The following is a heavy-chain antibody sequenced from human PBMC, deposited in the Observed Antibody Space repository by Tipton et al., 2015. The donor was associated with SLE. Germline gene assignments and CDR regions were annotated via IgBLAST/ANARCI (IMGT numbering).Heavy chain of an antibody. J-gene: IGHJ4*02. CDR3: ARDLEEEYDYVWGSDY. CDR2: IYYSGST. CDR1: GGSISSHY. D-gene: IGHD3-16*01. Sequence: LRLSCTVSGGSISSHYWGWIRQPPGKGLEWIGSIYYSGSTYYNPSLKSRVTISVDTSKNQFSLKLSSVTAADTAVYYCARDLEEEYDYVWGSDYWGQGTLVTVSS. V-gene: IGHV4-39*07.